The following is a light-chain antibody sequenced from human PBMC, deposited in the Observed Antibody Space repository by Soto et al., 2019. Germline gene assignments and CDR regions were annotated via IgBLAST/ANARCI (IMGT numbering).Light chain of an antibody. CDR2: GAS. CDR1: QSVSRTF. Sequence: EIVFTQSPGSLSLSPGERATLSCRASQSVSRTFFAWYQQRPGQAPRLLMYGASSRATGIPERFSGSGSGTDFTLTISILEPEDFAVYYCQQFASSVTFGQGTKVEIK. V-gene: IGKV3-20*01. J-gene: IGKJ1*01. CDR3: QQFASSVT.